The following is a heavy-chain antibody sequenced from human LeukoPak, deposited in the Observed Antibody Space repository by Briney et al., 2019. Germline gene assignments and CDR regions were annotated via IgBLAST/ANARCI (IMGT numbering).Heavy chain of an antibody. CDR3: ARKSGSSGYPFDY. V-gene: IGHV3-48*01. CDR1: GFSFSSYS. Sequence: GSLRLSCAASGFSFSSYSMNWVRQAPGKGLEWVSYITSSSNTMYYADSVKGRFTISRDNAKNSLYLQMNSLRAEDTAVYYCARKSGSSGYPFDYWGQGTLVTVSS. CDR2: ITSSSNTM. J-gene: IGHJ4*02. D-gene: IGHD3-22*01.